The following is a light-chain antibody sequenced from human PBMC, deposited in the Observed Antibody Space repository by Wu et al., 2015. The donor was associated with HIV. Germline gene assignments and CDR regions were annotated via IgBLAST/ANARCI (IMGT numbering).Light chain of an antibody. Sequence: EIMLTQSPATLSVSPGERATLSCRASQRVSGNLAWFQHKPGQPPRLLIYEASTRATGIPARFSGSGSGTEFTLTISSLQSEDSAVYYCQQYNNLYSFGQGTKLEIK. V-gene: IGKV3-15*01. J-gene: IGKJ2*03. CDR3: QQYNNLYS. CDR2: EAS. CDR1: QRVSGN.